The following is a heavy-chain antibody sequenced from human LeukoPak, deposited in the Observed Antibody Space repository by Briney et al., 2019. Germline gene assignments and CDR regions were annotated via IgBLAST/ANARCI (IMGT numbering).Heavy chain of an antibody. CDR1: GGTFSSYT. V-gene: IGHV1-69*02. Sequence: SVKVSCKASGGTFSSYTISWVRQAPGQGLEWMGRIIPILGIANYAQKFQGRVTITADKSTSTAYMELSSLRSEDTAVYYCATTMVRGVIRSGMDVWGKGTTVTVSS. J-gene: IGHJ6*04. D-gene: IGHD3-10*01. CDR3: ATTMVRGVIRSGMDV. CDR2: IIPILGIA.